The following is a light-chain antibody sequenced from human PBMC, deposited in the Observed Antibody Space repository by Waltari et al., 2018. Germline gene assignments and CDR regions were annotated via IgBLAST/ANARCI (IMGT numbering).Light chain of an antibody. CDR3: QQYYSSPVT. J-gene: IGKJ5*01. V-gene: IGKV4-1*01. Sequence: DIVMTQSPDSLAVSLGERATTNCKSSQSVLYRSDNKNYLGWYQQKPGLPPKLPIYWASTRESGVPDRFSGSGSGTDFTLTISSLQAEDVAVYYCQQYYSSPVTFGQGTRLEIK. CDR1: QSVLYRSDNKNY. CDR2: WAS.